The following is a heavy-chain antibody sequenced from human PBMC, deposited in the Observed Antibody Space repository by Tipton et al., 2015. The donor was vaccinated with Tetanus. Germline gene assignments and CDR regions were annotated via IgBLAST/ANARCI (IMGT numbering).Heavy chain of an antibody. D-gene: IGHD2-15*01. CDR1: GFTFDDYG. Sequence: SLRLSCAASGFTFDDYGMHWVRQAPGRGLEWVSLITWDGTSTYYADSVKGRFTISRDNSKNSLYLEMNSLRAEDTALYYCAKDGATRAYYFDYWGQGTLVTVSS. CDR3: AKDGATRAYYFDY. CDR2: ITWDGTST. J-gene: IGHJ4*02. V-gene: IGHV3-43D*04.